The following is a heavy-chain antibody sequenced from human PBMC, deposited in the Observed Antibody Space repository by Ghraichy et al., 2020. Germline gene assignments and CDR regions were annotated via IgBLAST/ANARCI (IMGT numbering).Heavy chain of an antibody. D-gene: IGHD2/OR15-2a*01. CDR3: AILDRASYYYF. CDR1: GFGFRDYW. V-gene: IGHV3-7*01. Sequence: GESLRLSCEASGFGFRDYWMSWVRQAPGTGPEWVASMDQGGSEIHYADSVRGRFTLSRDNARSLLYLQMDSLRVDEDTAVYYCAILDRASYYYFWGQGALVTVSS. J-gene: IGHJ4*02. CDR2: MDQGGSEI.